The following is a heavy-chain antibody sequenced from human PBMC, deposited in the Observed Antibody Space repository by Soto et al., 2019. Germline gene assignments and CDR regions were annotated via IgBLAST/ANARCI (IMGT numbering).Heavy chain of an antibody. CDR3: ALHVSRRAAAGANAGYNWFDP. CDR1: GYTFTSYG. V-gene: IGHV1-18*04. J-gene: IGHJ5*02. CDR2: ISAYNGNT. Sequence: QVQLVQSGAEVKKPGASVKVSCQASGYTFTSYGISWLRQAPGQGLEWMGWISAYNGNTNYAQQLQGRVTMTTDTSTNTAYLEGRSLRSDDTAVYSCALHVSRRAAAGANAGYNWFDPGGQGALVTVSA. D-gene: IGHD6-13*01.